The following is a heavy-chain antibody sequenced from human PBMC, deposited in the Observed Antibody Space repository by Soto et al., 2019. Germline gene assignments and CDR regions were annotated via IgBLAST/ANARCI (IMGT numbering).Heavy chain of an antibody. CDR2: IYSSEST. Sequence: SETLSLTCTVSGASINNYYWSWIRQAPGKGLEWIGYIYSSESTNYNPSLKSRVTISVDTSKSDFSLKLTSVTAADTAVYYCARFSGWYSAFDYWGQGTPVTVS. CDR1: GASINNYY. V-gene: IGHV4-59*01. D-gene: IGHD6-19*01. J-gene: IGHJ4*02. CDR3: ARFSGWYSAFDY.